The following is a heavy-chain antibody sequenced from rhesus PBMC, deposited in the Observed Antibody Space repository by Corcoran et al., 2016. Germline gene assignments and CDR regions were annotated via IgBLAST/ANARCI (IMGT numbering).Heavy chain of an antibody. CDR3: ARRGYCSSTYCSSFDY. CDR2: SRNKATGGQV. Sequence: EVQLVESGGGLVQPGGSLRLSCAASGFTFSDYYMSWVRQAPGKGPEGVGFSRNKATGGQVEYAASWKGRFTISRDDSKSIARLQMNSLKTEDTAVYYCARRGYCSSTYCSSFDYWGQGVLVTVSS. V-gene: IGHV3S22*01. CDR1: GFTFSDYY. D-gene: IGHD2-15*01. J-gene: IGHJ4*01.